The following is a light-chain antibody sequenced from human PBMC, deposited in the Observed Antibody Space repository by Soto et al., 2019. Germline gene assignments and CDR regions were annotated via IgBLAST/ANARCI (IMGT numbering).Light chain of an antibody. CDR1: SSNIGAGYD. CDR2: GNI. CDR3: QSYDSSLSG. Sequence: QSVLTQPPSVSGAPGQRVTISCTGSSSNIGAGYDVHWYQQLPGTAPKLLIYGNINRPSGVPDRFSGSKSGTSASLAITGLQAEDEADYYCQSYDSSLSGFGGGTKVTVL. V-gene: IGLV1-40*01. J-gene: IGLJ2*01.